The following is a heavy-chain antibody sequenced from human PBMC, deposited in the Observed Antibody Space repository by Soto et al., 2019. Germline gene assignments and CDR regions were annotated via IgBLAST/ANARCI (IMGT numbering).Heavy chain of an antibody. J-gene: IGHJ4*02. CDR2: ISYDGSNK. Sequence: GGSLRLSCAASGFTFSSYAMHWVRQAPGKGLEWVAVISYDGSNKYYADSVKGRLTISKDNSKNTLELQMNSLIAEDTAVYYCARDSSGYYYVGYFDYWGQGTLVTVSS. CDR3: ARDSSGYYYVGYFDY. CDR1: GFTFSSYA. D-gene: IGHD3-22*01. V-gene: IGHV3-30-3*01.